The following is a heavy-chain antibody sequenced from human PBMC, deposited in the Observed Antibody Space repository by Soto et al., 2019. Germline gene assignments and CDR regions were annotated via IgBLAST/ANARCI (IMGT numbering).Heavy chain of an antibody. CDR2: IYHSGST. Sequence: PSGTLALTFAVSVHSISSGFYYWGWIRQPPGKGLEWIGSIYHSGSTNYNPSLKSRVTISVDTSKNQFSLKLSSVTAADTAVYYCARGGNSILRYFDWLFDYYGMDVWGQGTKVTVSS. J-gene: IGHJ6*02. CDR3: ARGGNSILRYFDWLFDYYGMDV. D-gene: IGHD3-9*01. CDR1: VHSISSGFYY. V-gene: IGHV4-38-2*01.